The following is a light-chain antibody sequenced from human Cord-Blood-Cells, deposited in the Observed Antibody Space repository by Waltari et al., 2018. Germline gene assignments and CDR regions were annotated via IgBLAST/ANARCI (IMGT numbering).Light chain of an antibody. CDR3: QQYNNWPPIT. Sequence: EIVMTQYPATLSVSPGERATLSCRASQSVSSNLAWYQQKPGQAPRLLIYVASIRATVIPARFSGSGSGTEFTLTISSLQSEDFAVYYCQQYNNWPPITFGQGTRLEIK. CDR2: VAS. J-gene: IGKJ5*01. CDR1: QSVSSN. V-gene: IGKV3D-15*01.